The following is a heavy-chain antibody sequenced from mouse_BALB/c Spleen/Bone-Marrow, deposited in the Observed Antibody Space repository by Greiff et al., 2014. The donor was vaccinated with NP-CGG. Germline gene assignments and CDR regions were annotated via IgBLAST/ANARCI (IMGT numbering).Heavy chain of an antibody. CDR2: ITTYSANA. J-gene: IGHJ3*01. D-gene: IGHD1-1*02. Sequence: QVQLKESGPELARPGESVKISCKGSGYTFTDYAMHWVKQCHAKSLEWIGVITTYSANAKYNQKLKGKATMTVDKSSSTAYLELARLTSEDSDIYYCARGGTGPFPYWGQGTLVTVSA. V-gene: IGHV1-67*01. CDR1: GYTFTDYA. CDR3: ARGGTGPFPY.